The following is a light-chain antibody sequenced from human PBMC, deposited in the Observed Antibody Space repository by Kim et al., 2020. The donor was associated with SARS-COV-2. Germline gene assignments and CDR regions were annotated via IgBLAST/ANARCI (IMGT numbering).Light chain of an antibody. CDR3: LQDYNDPRT. CDR2: AAS. Sequence: ESVGDRVTITCRASQGIRNDLGWYQQKEGKAPKLLIYAASSLQSGVPSRFSGSGSGTDFTLTNSSLQPEDIATYFGLQDYNDPRTFGQGTKVEIK. CDR1: QGIRND. V-gene: IGKV1-6*01. J-gene: IGKJ1*01.